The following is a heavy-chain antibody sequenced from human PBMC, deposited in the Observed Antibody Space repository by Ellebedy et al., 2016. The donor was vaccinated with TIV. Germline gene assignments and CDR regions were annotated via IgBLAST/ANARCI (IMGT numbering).Heavy chain of an antibody. Sequence: SETLSLTXTVSGGSISTKSYYWGWIRQPPGKGLEWIASICYTEDTGYNASLKSRVTISIDASKNQFSLNLRSVTAADTAVYYCARHERSEGRLVSAPMQGDYWGQGTLVTVSS. CDR1: GGSISTKSYY. CDR2: ICYTEDT. V-gene: IGHV4-39*01. CDR3: ARHERSEGRLVSAPMQGDY. J-gene: IGHJ4*02. D-gene: IGHD2-2*01.